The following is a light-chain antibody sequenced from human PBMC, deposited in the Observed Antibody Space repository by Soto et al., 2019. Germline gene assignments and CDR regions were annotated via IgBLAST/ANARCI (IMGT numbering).Light chain of an antibody. CDR1: SSNIGAGYE. CDR3: QSYDSSLRGSL. J-gene: IGLJ2*01. Sequence: QSVLTQPPSVSGAPGQRVTISCTGSSSNIGAGYEAHWYQQLPGTAPKLLIYANNKRPSGVPDRFSGSTSGTSASLAITGLQAEDEADYYCQSYDSSLRGSLFGGGTKLTVL. CDR2: ANN. V-gene: IGLV1-40*01.